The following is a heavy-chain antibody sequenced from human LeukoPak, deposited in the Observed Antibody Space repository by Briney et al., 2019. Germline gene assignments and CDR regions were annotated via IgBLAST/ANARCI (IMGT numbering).Heavy chain of an antibody. V-gene: IGHV4-34*01. Sequence: SETLSLTCAVYGGSFSGYYWSWIRQPPGKGLEWIGEFNHSGSTNYNPSLKSRVTISVDTSKNQCSLKLSSVTAADTAVYYCARATYYDSSGFAAFDIWGQGTMVTVSS. J-gene: IGHJ3*02. D-gene: IGHD3-22*01. CDR2: FNHSGST. CDR3: ARATYYDSSGFAAFDI. CDR1: GGSFSGYY.